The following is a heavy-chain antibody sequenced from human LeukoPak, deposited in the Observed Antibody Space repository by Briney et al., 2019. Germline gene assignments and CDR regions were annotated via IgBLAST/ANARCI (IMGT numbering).Heavy chain of an antibody. CDR3: ARVYDSSAYYGYYFGY. CDR2: ISYSGST. Sequence: SETLSLTCTVSGGSNSSGDCYWSWIRQPPGKGLEWIGYISYSGSTYYNPSLKSRVAISVDTSKNQFSLKLSSVTAADTAVYYCARVYDSSAYYGYYFGYWGQGTLVTVSS. J-gene: IGHJ4*02. CDR1: GGSNSSGDCY. V-gene: IGHV4-30-4*01. D-gene: IGHD3-22*01.